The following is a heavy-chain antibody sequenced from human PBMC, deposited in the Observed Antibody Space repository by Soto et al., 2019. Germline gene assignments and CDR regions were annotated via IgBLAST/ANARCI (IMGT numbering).Heavy chain of an antibody. Sequence: QVQLVESGGGVVQPGRSLRLSCAASGFTFSSYAMHWVRQAPGKGLEWVAVISYDGSNKYYADSVKGRFTISRDNSKNTLYLQRNSLRAEDTAVYYCARVHGGGKQWLGYYYYYGMDVWGQGTTVTVSS. CDR2: ISYDGSNK. D-gene: IGHD6-19*01. CDR1: GFTFSSYA. J-gene: IGHJ6*02. V-gene: IGHV3-30-3*01. CDR3: ARVHGGGKQWLGYYYYYGMDV.